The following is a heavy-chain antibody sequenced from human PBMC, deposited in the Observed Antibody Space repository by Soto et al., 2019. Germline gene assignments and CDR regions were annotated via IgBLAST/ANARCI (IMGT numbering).Heavy chain of an antibody. J-gene: IGHJ3*02. V-gene: IGHV4-61*08. CDR1: GGSIGSGGYY. CDR3: ASSELHLGELSLYHVDDAFDI. D-gene: IGHD3-16*02. Sequence: SETLSITCTVSGGSIGSGGYYWSWIRQHPGKGLEWIGYIYYSGSTNYNPSLKSRVTISVDTSKNQFSLKLSSVTAADTAVYYCASSELHLGELSLYHVDDAFDIWGQGTMVTVSS. CDR2: IYYSGST.